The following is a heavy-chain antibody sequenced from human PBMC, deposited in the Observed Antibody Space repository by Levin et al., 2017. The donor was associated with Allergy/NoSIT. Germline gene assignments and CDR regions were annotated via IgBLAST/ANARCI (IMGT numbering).Heavy chain of an antibody. CDR1: GYTFPDYW. CDR3: ARREVGADEENGFDV. V-gene: IGHV5-51*01. J-gene: IGHJ3*01. D-gene: IGHD1-26*01. Sequence: GESLKISCQGFGYTFPDYWIAWVRQMPGKGLEWMGIIYPGDSDTTYSPAFQGQVTISADRSINTAFLQWSSLKASDSAMYYCARREVGADEENGFDVWGQGTMVTVSA. CDR2: IYPGDSDT.